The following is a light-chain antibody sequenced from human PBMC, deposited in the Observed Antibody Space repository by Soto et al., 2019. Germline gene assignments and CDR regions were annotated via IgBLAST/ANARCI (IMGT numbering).Light chain of an antibody. CDR1: HDITNY. CDR2: DAS. CDR3: QQYDNLSWT. J-gene: IGKJ1*01. Sequence: DIQMTQSPSSLSASVGDRVTITCQSSHDITNYLNWYQQKPGKAPKLLIYDASNLETGVPSRFSGSGSGTDFTFTISSLQPEDIATYYCQQYDNLSWTFGQGTKVDIK. V-gene: IGKV1-33*01.